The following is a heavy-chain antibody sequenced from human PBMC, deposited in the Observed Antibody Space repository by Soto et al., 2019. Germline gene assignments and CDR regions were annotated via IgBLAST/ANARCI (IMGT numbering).Heavy chain of an antibody. J-gene: IGHJ3*02. V-gene: IGHV3-13*05. Sequence: GGSLRLSCAASGFTFSSYDMHWVRQATGKGLEWVSAIGTAGDPYYPASVKGRFTISRENAKNSLYIQMNSLRAGDTGVYYCARGSRAVAGNTYAFDIWGQGTMVTVSS. CDR3: ARGSRAVAGNTYAFDI. CDR2: IGTAGDP. CDR1: GFTFSSYD. D-gene: IGHD6-19*01.